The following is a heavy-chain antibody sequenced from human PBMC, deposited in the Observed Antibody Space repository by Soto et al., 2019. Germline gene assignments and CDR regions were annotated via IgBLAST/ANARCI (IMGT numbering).Heavy chain of an antibody. D-gene: IGHD6-19*01. CDR2: ISAYNGNT. CDR1: GYTFTSYG. CDR3: ARDPGIAVAGDACDY. V-gene: IGHV1-18*01. J-gene: IGHJ4*02. Sequence: QVQLVQSGAEVKKPGASVKVSCKASGYTFTSYGISWVRQAPGQGLEWMGWISAYNGNTNYAQKLQGRVTMTTDTSXXTANMERRSLRSDDTGVYYCARDPGIAVAGDACDYWGQGTLVTVSS.